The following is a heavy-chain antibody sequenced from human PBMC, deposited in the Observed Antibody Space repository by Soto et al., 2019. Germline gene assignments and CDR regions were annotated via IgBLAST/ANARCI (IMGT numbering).Heavy chain of an antibody. CDR1: GFTFSSYG. V-gene: IGHV3-33*01. D-gene: IGHD2-2*01. CDR3: ARTASAAPYYCDY. J-gene: IGHJ4*02. CDR2: IWYDGSNK. Sequence: QVQLVESGGGVVQPGRSLRLSCAASGFTFSSYGMHWVRQAPGKGLEWVAVIWYDGSNKYYADSVKGRFTISRDNSKNTRYLEMNSMRGEDTAGYYCARTASAAPYYCDYWGQGTPVTVSS.